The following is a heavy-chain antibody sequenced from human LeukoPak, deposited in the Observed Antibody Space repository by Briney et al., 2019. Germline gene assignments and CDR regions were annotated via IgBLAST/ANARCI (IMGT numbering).Heavy chain of an antibody. J-gene: IGHJ4*02. Sequence: PGGSLRLSCAASGFTFSSYWMTWVRQAPGKGLEWVANIKQDGSQKFYLDSVKGRFTISRDNDKESLFLQMNSLRAEDTAVYYCARHYDSTAYSLDYWGQGTLVTVSS. CDR1: GFTFSSYW. CDR3: ARHYDSTAYSLDY. V-gene: IGHV3-7*01. CDR2: IKQDGSQK. D-gene: IGHD3-22*01.